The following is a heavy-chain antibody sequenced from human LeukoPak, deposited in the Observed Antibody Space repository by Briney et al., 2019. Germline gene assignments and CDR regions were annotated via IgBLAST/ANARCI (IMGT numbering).Heavy chain of an antibody. CDR3: ARDRYCSSTSCYAQPKYGFYYYYYMDV. CDR2: IYTSGST. Sequence: SETLSLTCTVSGGSISSYYWSWIRQPAGKGLEWIGRIYTSGSTNYNPSLKSRVTMSVDTSKNQFSLKLSSVTAADTAVYYCARDRYCSSTSCYAQPKYGFYYYYYMDVWGKGTTVTVSS. CDR1: GGSISSYY. D-gene: IGHD2-2*01. J-gene: IGHJ6*03. V-gene: IGHV4-4*07.